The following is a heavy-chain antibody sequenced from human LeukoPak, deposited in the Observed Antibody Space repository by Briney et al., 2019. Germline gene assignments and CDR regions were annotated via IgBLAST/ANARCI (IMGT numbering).Heavy chain of an antibody. V-gene: IGHV3-30*18. J-gene: IGHJ4*02. Sequence: GGSLRLSCAASGFTFSSYVMHWVRQAPGKGLEWVAVISYDGSDKYYADSVKGRFTISRDNSKNTLYLQMNSLGAEDTAVYYCAKDPRRYSRTGGYFDYWGQGTLVTVSS. D-gene: IGHD6-13*01. CDR2: ISYDGSDK. CDR3: AKDPRRYSRTGGYFDY. CDR1: GFTFSSYV.